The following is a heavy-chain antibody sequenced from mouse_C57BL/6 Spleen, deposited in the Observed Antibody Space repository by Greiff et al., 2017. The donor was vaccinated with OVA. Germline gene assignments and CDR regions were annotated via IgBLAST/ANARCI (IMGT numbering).Heavy chain of an antibody. V-gene: IGHV1-22*01. CDR1: GYTFTDYN. J-gene: IGHJ2*01. CDR2: INPNNGGT. D-gene: IGHD2-4*01. CDR3: ARDDYDGDFDY. Sequence: DVQLQESGPELVKPGASVKMSCKASGYTFTDYNMHWVKQSHGKSLEWIGYINPNNGGTSYNQKFKGKATLTVNKSSSTAYMELRSLTSEDSAVYYCARDDYDGDFDYWGQGTTLTVSS.